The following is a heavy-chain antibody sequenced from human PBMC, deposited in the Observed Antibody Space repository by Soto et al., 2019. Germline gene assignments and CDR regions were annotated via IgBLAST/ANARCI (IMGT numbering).Heavy chain of an antibody. CDR1: GYTFTSYY. V-gene: IGHV1-46*01. J-gene: IGHJ4*02. CDR3: AAERATDPHYDYVWGSYRPYYFDY. Sequence: ASVKVSCKASGYTFTSYYMHWVRQAPGQGLEWMGIINPSGGSTSYAQKFQGRVTMTRDMSTSTAYMELSSLRSEDTAVYYCAAERATDPHYDYVWGSYRPYYFDYWGQGTLVTVSS. CDR2: INPSGGST. D-gene: IGHD3-16*02.